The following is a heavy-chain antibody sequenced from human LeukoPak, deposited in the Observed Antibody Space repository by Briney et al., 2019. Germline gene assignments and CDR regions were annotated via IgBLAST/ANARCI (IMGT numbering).Heavy chain of an antibody. CDR1: GYTITDYY. CDR3: ARDKGGSSWYYFDY. J-gene: IGHJ4*02. Sequence: ASVKVSCKASGYTITDYYIHWVRQAPGQGLEWMGWINPDNGATTYGQKFQGRVTMTRDTSISTAYMELSGLKSDDTAVYYCARDKGGSSWYYFDYWGQGALVTVSS. D-gene: IGHD6-13*01. V-gene: IGHV1-2*02. CDR2: INPDNGAT.